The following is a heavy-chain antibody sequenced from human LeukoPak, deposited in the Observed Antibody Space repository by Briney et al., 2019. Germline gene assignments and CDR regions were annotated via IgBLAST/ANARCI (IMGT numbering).Heavy chain of an antibody. Sequence: ASVKVSCKASGYTFTSYGISWVRQAPGQGLEWMGWISAYNGNTNYAQKLQGRVTMTTDTSTSTAYMELSSLRSEDTAVYYCARGRYYYDSSGYYYFDYWGQGTLVTVSS. CDR2: ISAYNGNT. CDR1: GYTFTSYG. J-gene: IGHJ4*02. D-gene: IGHD3-22*01. CDR3: ARGRYYYDSSGYYYFDY. V-gene: IGHV1-18*01.